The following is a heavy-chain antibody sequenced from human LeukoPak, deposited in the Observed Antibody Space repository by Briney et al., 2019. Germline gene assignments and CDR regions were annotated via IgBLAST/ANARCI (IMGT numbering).Heavy chain of an antibody. CDR2: IFPIGGEI. CDR1: GLTFTTFA. J-gene: IGHJ4*02. Sequence: RGSLRLSCAASGLTFTTFAMIWVRQPAGKGLEWVSSIFPIGGEIHYADSGRGRFTIPRNNSKSTLSLQINSLRAEDTALYYCARSPLGSCRGAICYPFDSWGQGTLVTVSS. D-gene: IGHD2-15*01. CDR3: ARSPLGSCRGAICYPFDS. V-gene: IGHV3-23*01.